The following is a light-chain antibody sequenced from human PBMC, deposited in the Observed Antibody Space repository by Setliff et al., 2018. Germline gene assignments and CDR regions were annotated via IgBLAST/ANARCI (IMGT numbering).Light chain of an antibody. CDR3: QVWDSRNDLNDV. V-gene: IGLV3-27*01. Sequence: SYELPRPSSVSVSPRQTARITCSGDVLANKYARWLQQKPGQAPVVVIYKDTERPSGIPERFSGSSSGTTVTLTISGAQVEDEADYYCQVWDSRNDLNDVFGTGTKVTVL. CDR2: KDT. J-gene: IGLJ1*01. CDR1: VLANKY.